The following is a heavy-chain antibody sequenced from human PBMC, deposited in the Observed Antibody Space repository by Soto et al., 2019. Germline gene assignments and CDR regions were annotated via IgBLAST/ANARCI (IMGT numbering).Heavy chain of an antibody. Sequence: PGGSLRLSCVTSAFSCSSHAMHWVRQAPGKGLEWVAIISYDGAHTYYADSVKGRFTISRDNSKSTLYLEMTSLTAEDTSLYYCARGSSGRDYFDYWGQGTLVTVSS. CDR1: AFSCSSHA. V-gene: IGHV3-33*01. CDR2: ISYDGAHT. J-gene: IGHJ4*01. CDR3: ARGSSGRDYFDY. D-gene: IGHD1-26*01.